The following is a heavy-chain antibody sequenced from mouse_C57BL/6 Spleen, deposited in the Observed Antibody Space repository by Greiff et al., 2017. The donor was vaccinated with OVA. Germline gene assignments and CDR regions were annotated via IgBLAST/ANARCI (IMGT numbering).Heavy chain of an antibody. CDR3: AREGGKRGDYYAMDY. D-gene: IGHD2-1*01. V-gene: IGHV1-55*01. Sequence: QVHVKQPGAELVKPGASVKMSCKASGYTFTSYWITWVKQRPGQGLEWIGDIYPGSGSTNYNEKFKSKATLTVDTSSSTAYMQLSSLTSEDSAVYYCAREGGKRGDYYAMDYWGQGTSVTVSS. J-gene: IGHJ4*01. CDR1: GYTFTSYW. CDR2: IYPGSGST.